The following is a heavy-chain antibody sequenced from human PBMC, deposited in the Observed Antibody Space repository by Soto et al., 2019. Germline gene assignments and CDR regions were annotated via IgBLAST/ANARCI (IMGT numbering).Heavy chain of an antibody. CDR3: ARDSRMDGTVVPFDY. CDR1: GFTFSSYW. J-gene: IGHJ4*02. Sequence: GGSLRLSCAASGFTFSSYWMSWVRQAPGKGLEWVANIKQDGSEKYYVDSVKGRFTISRDNAKNSLYLQMNSLRAEDTAVYYCARDSRMDGTVVPFDYWGQGTLVTVSS. V-gene: IGHV3-7*01. D-gene: IGHD6-19*01. CDR2: IKQDGSEK.